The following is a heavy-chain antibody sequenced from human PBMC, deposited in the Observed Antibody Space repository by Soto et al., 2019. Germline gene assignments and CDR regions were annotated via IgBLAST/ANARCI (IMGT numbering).Heavy chain of an antibody. CDR1: GFTFSSYG. CDR3: AKDYTSIAAEYYYYGMDV. Sequence: GGSLRLSCAASGFTFSSYGMHWVRQAPGKGLEWVAVISYDGSNKYYADSVKGRFTISRDNSKNTLYLQMNSLRAEDTAVYYCAKDYTSIAAEYYYYGMDVWGQGTTVTVS. D-gene: IGHD6-6*01. CDR2: ISYDGSNK. J-gene: IGHJ6*02. V-gene: IGHV3-30*18.